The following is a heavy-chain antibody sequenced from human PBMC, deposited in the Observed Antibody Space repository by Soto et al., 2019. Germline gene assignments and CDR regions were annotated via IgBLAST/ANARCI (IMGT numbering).Heavy chain of an antibody. D-gene: IGHD5-18*01. Sequence: QVQLVESGGGVVQPGRSLRLSCAASGFTFSSYGMHWVRQAPGKGLEWVAVISYDGSNKYYADSVKGRFTISRDNSKNTLYLQMNSLRAEDTDVYYWAKDRWIQLWSDFDYWGQGTLVTVSS. V-gene: IGHV3-30*18. CDR3: AKDRWIQLWSDFDY. J-gene: IGHJ4*02. CDR1: GFTFSSYG. CDR2: ISYDGSNK.